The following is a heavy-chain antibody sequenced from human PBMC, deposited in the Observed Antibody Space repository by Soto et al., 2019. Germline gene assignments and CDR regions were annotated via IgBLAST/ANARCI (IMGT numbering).Heavy chain of an antibody. D-gene: IGHD6-6*01. Sequence: GGSLRLSCSASGFTFSSYAMHWVRQAPGKGLEYVSAISSNGGSTYYADSVKGRFTISRDNSKNTLYLQMSSLRAEDTAVYYCVKGISSSPSVGWLDPWGQGTLVTVSS. CDR3: VKGISSSPSVGWLDP. V-gene: IGHV3-64D*06. CDR2: ISSNGGST. J-gene: IGHJ5*02. CDR1: GFTFSSYA.